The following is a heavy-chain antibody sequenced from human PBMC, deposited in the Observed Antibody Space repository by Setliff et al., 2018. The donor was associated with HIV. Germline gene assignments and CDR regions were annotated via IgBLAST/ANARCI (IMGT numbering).Heavy chain of an antibody. Sequence: GGSLRLSCAASGFTFSSYRMNLVRQTPGKGLEWVSFISSSGSSIYYADSVKGRFTISRDNDKNSLSLQMNSLTAGDTATYYCTREPTRHTNIPRGRYFQYWGQGTLVTVSS. J-gene: IGHJ1*01. V-gene: IGHV3-48*01. CDR2: ISSSGSSI. CDR1: GFTFSSYR. D-gene: IGHD2-2*01. CDR3: TREPTRHTNIPRGRYFQY.